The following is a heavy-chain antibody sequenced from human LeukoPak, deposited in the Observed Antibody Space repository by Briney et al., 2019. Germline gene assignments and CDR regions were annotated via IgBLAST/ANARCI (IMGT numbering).Heavy chain of an antibody. CDR2: ISGSGGST. J-gene: IGHJ4*02. D-gene: IGHD3-22*01. CDR1: GFTFSDYY. Sequence: PGGSLRLSCAASGFTFSDYYMSWIRQAPGKGLEWVSAISGSGGSTHYADSVKGRFTISRDNSKNTLYLQMNSLRAEDTAVYYCAKARYYYDSSGPTDYWGQGTLVTVSS. V-gene: IGHV3-23*01. CDR3: AKARYYYDSSGPTDY.